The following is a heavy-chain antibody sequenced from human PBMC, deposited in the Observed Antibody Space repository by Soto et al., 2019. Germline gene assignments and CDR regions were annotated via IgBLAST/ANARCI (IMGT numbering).Heavy chain of an antibody. D-gene: IGHD2-2*01. CDR2: ISGGGSYI. Sequence: GGSLRLSCSASGFTFSDENMSWVRQVPGKGLEWVSGISGGGSYIFYADSVQGRFSISRDNPKNSLFLEMNSLRVEDTAVYYCARDSDCHSTSCFFPPHVWGQGTTVTVS. CDR1: GFTFSDEN. CDR3: ARDSDCHSTSCFFPPHV. V-gene: IGHV3-21*06. J-gene: IGHJ6*02.